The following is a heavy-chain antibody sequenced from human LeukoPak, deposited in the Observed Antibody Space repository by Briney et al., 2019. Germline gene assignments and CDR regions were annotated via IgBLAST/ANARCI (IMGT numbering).Heavy chain of an antibody. Sequence: PGRSLRLSCAASGFTFSSYGMHWVRQAPGKGLEWVAVISYDGSNKYYADSVKGRFTISRDNSKNTLYLQMNSLRAEDTAVYYCARGLDSSNGMGVWGKGTTVTVSS. J-gene: IGHJ6*04. V-gene: IGHV3-30*03. CDR1: GFTFSSYG. CDR2: ISYDGSNK. CDR3: ARGLDSSNGMGV. D-gene: IGHD2-2*03.